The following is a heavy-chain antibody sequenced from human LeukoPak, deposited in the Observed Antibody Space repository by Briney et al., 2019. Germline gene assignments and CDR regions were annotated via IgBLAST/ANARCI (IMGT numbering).Heavy chain of an antibody. CDR3: ARALRDIVVVPAAIDY. CDR2: ISSSSSYI. J-gene: IGHJ4*02. D-gene: IGHD2-2*01. V-gene: IGHV3-21*01. Sequence: GGSLRPSCAASGFTFSSYSMNWVRQAPGKGLEWVSSISSSSSYIYYADSVKGRFTISRDNAKNSLYLQMNSLRAEDTAVYYCARALRDIVVVPAAIDYWGQGTLVTVSS. CDR1: GFTFSSYS.